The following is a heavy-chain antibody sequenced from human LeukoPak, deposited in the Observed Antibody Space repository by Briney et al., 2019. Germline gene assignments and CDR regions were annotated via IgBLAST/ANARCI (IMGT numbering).Heavy chain of an antibody. CDR2: INHSGST. CDR3: ARAEGYSSS. J-gene: IGHJ4*02. Sequence: SETLSLTCAVDGESFSGYYWGWIRQPPGKGLGWIGEINHSGSTNYNPSLKSRVTISVDTSKNQFSLKLSSVTAADTAVYYCARAEGYSSSWGQGTLVTVSS. CDR1: GESFSGYY. D-gene: IGHD6-13*01. V-gene: IGHV4-34*01.